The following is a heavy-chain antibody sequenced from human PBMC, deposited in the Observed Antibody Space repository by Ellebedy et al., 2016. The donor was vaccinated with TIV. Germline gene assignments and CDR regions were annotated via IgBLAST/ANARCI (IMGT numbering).Heavy chain of an antibody. D-gene: IGHD4-23*01. Sequence: GESLKISCAASGFTVSSNFMNWVRQAPGKGLEWVSVIYSGGSTFYADSVKGRFTISRDNSKNTLYLQMNSLRVEDTGMYYCAKDLMAVASFDYWGQGTLVTVSS. J-gene: IGHJ4*02. V-gene: IGHV3-53*01. CDR2: IYSGGST. CDR1: GFTVSSNF. CDR3: AKDLMAVASFDY.